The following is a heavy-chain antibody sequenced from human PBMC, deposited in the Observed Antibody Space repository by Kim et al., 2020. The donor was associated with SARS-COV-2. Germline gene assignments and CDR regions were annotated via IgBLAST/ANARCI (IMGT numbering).Heavy chain of an antibody. CDR2: TYYSGSA. V-gene: IGHV4-39*01. CDR3: ARGHAADY. Sequence: TCTVAGDSISSSSYYWGWIRQPPGKGLEWIGSTYYSGSAYYNPSLKSRVTISVDTSKNQFSLKLSSVTAADTAVYYCARGHAADYWGQGTLATGYS. CDR1: GDSISSSSYY. D-gene: IGHD6-13*01. J-gene: IGHJ4*02.